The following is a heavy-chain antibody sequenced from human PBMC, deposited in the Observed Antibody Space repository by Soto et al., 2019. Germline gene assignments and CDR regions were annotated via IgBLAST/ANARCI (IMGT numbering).Heavy chain of an antibody. V-gene: IGHV3-23*01. Sequence: EVQLLESGGGWVQPGRSLRLSCAASGFTFSTFVMTWVRQVPGEGLEWISSITGSGKSAYYADSVKGRVTISRDNSKNTLYLQISSLGVDDTAVYHCAVHLGENYYTMDVWGQGTTVTVSS. D-gene: IGHD3-10*01. CDR3: AVHLGENYYTMDV. CDR1: GFTFSTFV. J-gene: IGHJ6*02. CDR2: ITGSGKSA.